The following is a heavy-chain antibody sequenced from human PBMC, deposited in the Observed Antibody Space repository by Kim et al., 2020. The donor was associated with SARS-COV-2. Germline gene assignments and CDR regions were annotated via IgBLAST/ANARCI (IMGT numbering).Heavy chain of an antibody. J-gene: IGHJ6*02. Sequence: GGSLRLSCKGFGYSFTKYWIAWVRQVPGKGLEWMGIIYPGDSETRYSPSFQGQVTFSADKSISTAYLQWSSLKASDTAMYYCAREAEFYYGMDVWGQGTT. CDR2: IYPGDSET. D-gene: IGHD2-15*01. CDR1: GYSFTKYW. V-gene: IGHV5-51*01. CDR3: AREAEFYYGMDV.